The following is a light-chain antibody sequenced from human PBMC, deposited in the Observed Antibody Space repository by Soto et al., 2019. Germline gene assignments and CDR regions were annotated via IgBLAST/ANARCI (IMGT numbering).Light chain of an antibody. Sequence: QSVLTQPRSASGSPGQSVTISCTATSSDFGGYNYVSWYQQHPGKAPKLLIYEVDKRPSGVPDRFSGSKSGDTASLTVSGLQAEDEAGYYCGSYGGSNNLRVFGGGTQLTVL. V-gene: IGLV2-8*01. CDR3: GSYGGSNNLRV. CDR1: SSDFGGYNY. CDR2: EVD. J-gene: IGLJ3*02.